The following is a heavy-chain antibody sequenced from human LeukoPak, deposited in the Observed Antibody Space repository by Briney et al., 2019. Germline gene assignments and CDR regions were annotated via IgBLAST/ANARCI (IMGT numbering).Heavy chain of an antibody. D-gene: IGHD3-10*01. CDR3: AREGSIWFGDLSPYGMDV. Sequence: PSETLSLTCTVSGGSISSGDYYWSWIRQPPGKGLEWIGHIYYSGSTYYNPSLKSRVTISVDTSKNQFSPKLSSVTAADTAAYYCAREGSIWFGDLSPYGMDVWGQGTTVIVSS. V-gene: IGHV4-30-4*01. CDR1: GGSISSGDYY. CDR2: IYYSGST. J-gene: IGHJ6*02.